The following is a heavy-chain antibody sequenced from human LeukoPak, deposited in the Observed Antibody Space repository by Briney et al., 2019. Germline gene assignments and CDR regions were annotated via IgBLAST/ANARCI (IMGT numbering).Heavy chain of an antibody. D-gene: IGHD3-22*01. J-gene: IGHJ4*02. CDR2: IYPGDSDT. CDR3: ARRGSGYSFDY. Sequence: GGSLQISWKGSGSHFTSYWIGWGRPVPGKGLEGRGIIYPGDSDTSYSPSFQAQVTISAHKSISTAYLQWSSLKASDTAMYYCARRGSGYSFDYWGQGTLVTVSS. CDR1: GSHFTSYW. V-gene: IGHV5-51*01.